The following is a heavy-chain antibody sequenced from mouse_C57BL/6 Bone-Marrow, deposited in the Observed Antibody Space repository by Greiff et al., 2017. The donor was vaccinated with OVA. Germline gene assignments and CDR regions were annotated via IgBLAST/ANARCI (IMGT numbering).Heavy chain of an antibody. CDR3: TIWGYGSRVTFAD. CDR2: IDPENGDT. J-gene: IGHJ3*01. D-gene: IGHD1-1*01. V-gene: IGHV14-4*01. CDR1: GFNIKDDY. Sequence: EVQLQQSGAELVRPGASVKLSCTASGFNIKDDYMHWVKQRPEQGLEWIGWIDPENGDTEYASKFQGKATITADTSSNTAYLQLSSLTSEDTAVYYCTIWGYGSRVTFADWGQETLVTVSA.